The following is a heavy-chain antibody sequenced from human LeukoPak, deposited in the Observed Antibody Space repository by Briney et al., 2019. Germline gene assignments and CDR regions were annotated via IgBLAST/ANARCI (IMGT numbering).Heavy chain of an antibody. CDR3: AKDPTYYSGSYFDS. V-gene: IGHV3-23*01. J-gene: IGHJ4*02. CDR1: GFTFSSNA. Sequence: PGGSLRLSCAASGFTFSSNAMNWVRQAPGKGLEWVSTISGSAGETYYADSLKGRFTISRDNSKSTLYLQMNNPRAEDTAVYYCAKDPTYYSGSYFDSWGQGTLVTVSS. CDR2: ISGSAGET. D-gene: IGHD5-12*01.